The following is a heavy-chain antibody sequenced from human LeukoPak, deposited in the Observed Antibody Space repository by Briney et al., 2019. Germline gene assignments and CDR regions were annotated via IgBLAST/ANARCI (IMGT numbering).Heavy chain of an antibody. CDR1: GFTFSNYA. Sequence: GGSLRLSCAASGFTFSNYAMDWVRQAPGKGLEWVSAITTGGGSTFYADSVKGRFTISRDNSKNTLYLQMNSLRAEDTAEYYCAKDRVAGTRAFDIWGQGTMVTVSS. D-gene: IGHD6-19*01. V-gene: IGHV3-23*01. CDR2: ITTGGGST. CDR3: AKDRVAGTRAFDI. J-gene: IGHJ3*02.